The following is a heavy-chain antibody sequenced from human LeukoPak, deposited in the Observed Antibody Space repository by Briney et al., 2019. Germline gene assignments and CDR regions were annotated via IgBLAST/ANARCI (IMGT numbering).Heavy chain of an antibody. CDR3: AKDDRGNEAPFDY. V-gene: IGHV3-30*18. CDR1: GFTFSNHD. J-gene: IGHJ4*02. Sequence: GGSLRLSCAASGFTFSNHDMHWVRQAPGKGLEWVAVILYDGTNKYYADSVKGRFTISRDNSKNTLHLQMNSLRAEDTAVYYCAKDDRGNEAPFDYWGQGTLVTVSS. CDR2: ILYDGTNK.